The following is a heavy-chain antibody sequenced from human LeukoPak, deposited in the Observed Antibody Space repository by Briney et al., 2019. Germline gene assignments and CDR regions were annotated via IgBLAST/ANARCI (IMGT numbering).Heavy chain of an antibody. CDR2: IWYDGSNR. V-gene: IGHV3-33*01. CDR1: GFTFIYYA. D-gene: IGHD2-15*01. CDR3: AREADCSGGSCYRGAFDI. J-gene: IGHJ3*02. Sequence: GGSLRLSCAASGFTFIYYAMHWVRQAPGKGLEWVAVIWYDGSNRYYADSVKGRFTISRDTSKNTLYLQMNSLRAEDTAVYYCAREADCSGGSCYRGAFDIWGQGTMITVSS.